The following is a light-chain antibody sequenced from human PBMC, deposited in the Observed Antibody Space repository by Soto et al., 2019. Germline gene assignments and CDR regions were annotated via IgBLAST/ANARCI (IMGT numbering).Light chain of an antibody. CDR2: ADT. V-gene: IGLV1-40*01. J-gene: IGLJ1*01. CDR3: SSYTDRNNLV. Sequence: QSVLTQPPSVTGAPGQRVTISCTGSNSNIGAGYPVHWYQQFPGAAPKLLIYADTHRPSGVPDRFSGSKSGTSASLAITGLQAEDEADYYCSSYTDRNNLVFGTGTKLTVL. CDR1: NSNIGAGYP.